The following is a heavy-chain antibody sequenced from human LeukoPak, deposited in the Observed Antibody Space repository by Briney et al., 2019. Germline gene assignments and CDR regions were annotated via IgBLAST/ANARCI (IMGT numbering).Heavy chain of an antibody. CDR3: ATLIYSSVWYFDY. CDR2: IYYTGST. D-gene: IGHD6-19*01. Sequence: SETLSLTCTVSGGSISSGSYNWGWIRQPPGEGLEWIGSIYYTGSTYYNPSLKSRVSISVDTSKNQFSLRLSSVTAADTAVYYCATLIYSSVWYFDYWGQGTLVTVSS. V-gene: IGHV4-39*01. J-gene: IGHJ4*02. CDR1: GGSISSGSYN.